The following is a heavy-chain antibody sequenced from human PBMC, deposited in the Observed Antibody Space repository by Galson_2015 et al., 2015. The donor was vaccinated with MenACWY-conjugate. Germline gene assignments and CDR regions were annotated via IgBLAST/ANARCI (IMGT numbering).Heavy chain of an antibody. D-gene: IGHD2-21*01. Sequence: SLRLSCAASGFTFSSYEMNWVRQAPGKGLEWVSYIGSSSSMIYYADPVKGRFTVSRDNAKNSLYLQMNSLRAEDTAVYFCATSWGGDSRYFDLWGRGNLVTVSS. V-gene: IGHV3-48*03. CDR2: IGSSSSMI. CDR3: ATSWGGDSRYFDL. J-gene: IGHJ2*01. CDR1: GFTFSSYE.